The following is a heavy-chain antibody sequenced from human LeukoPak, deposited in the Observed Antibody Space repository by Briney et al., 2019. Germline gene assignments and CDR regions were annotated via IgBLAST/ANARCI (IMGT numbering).Heavy chain of an antibody. CDR2: INSDGSST. J-gene: IGHJ6*02. D-gene: IGHD5-18*01. CDR1: GFTVSSNY. V-gene: IGHV3-74*01. Sequence: GGSLRLSCAASGFTVSSNYMSWVRQAPGKGLVWVSRINSDGSSTSYADSVKGRFTISRDNAKNTLYLQMNSLRAEDTAVYYCARDEDTAMVPYYYYYGMDVWGQGTTVTVSS. CDR3: ARDEDTAMVPYYYYYGMDV.